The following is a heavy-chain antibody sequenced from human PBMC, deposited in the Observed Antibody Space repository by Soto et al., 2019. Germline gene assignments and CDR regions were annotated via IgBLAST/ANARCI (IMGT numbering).Heavy chain of an antibody. J-gene: IGHJ4*02. CDR1: GFTFSSYA. V-gene: IGHV3-30-3*01. D-gene: IGHD3-10*01. Sequence: QVQLVESGGGVVQPGRSLRLSCAASGFTFSSYAMHWVRQAPGKGLEWVAVISYDGSNKYYADSVKGRFTISRDNSKNTLYLQMNSLRDDDRAVYYCARGASGNYRWGQGTLVTVSS. CDR3: ARGASGNYR. CDR2: ISYDGSNK.